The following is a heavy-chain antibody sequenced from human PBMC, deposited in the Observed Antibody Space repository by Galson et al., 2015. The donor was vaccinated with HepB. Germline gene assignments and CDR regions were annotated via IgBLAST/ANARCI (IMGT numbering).Heavy chain of an antibody. CDR3: ARDLLSAVAFDI. Sequence: SVKVSCKASGYTFTSYGISWVRQAPGQGLKWMGWISAYNGNTNYAQKLQGRVTMTTDTSTSTAHMELRSLRSDDTAVYYCARDLLSAVAFDIWGQGTMVTVSS. J-gene: IGHJ3*02. CDR1: GYTFTSYG. CDR2: ISAYNGNT. D-gene: IGHD3-16*02. V-gene: IGHV1-18*01.